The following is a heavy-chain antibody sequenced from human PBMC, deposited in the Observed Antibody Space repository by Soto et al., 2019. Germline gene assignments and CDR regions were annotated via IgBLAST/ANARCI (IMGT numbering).Heavy chain of an antibody. J-gene: IGHJ3*02. V-gene: IGHV1-69*13. D-gene: IGHD4-17*01. Sequence: GASVKVSCKASGGTFSSYAISWVRQAPGQGLEWMGGIIPIFGTANYAQKFQGRVTITADESTSTAYMELSSLRSEDTAVYYCARPGSTVAPTGGAFDIWGQGTMVTVSS. CDR3: ARPGSTVAPTGGAFDI. CDR1: GGTFSSYA. CDR2: IIPIFGTA.